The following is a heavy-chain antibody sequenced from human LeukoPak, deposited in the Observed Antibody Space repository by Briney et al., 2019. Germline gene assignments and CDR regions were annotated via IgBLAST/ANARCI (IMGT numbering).Heavy chain of an antibody. D-gene: IGHD2-2*02. CDR1: GFTFSSYA. CDR2: ISYDGSNK. Sequence: PGRSLRLSCAASGFTFSSYAMHWVRQAPGKGLEWVAVISYDGSNKYYADSVKGRFTISRDNSKNTLYLQMNSLRAEDTAVYYCAKDPRYCSSTSCYTPDTGFAYWGQGTLVTVSS. J-gene: IGHJ4*02. V-gene: IGHV3-30-3*01. CDR3: AKDPRYCSSTSCYTPDTGFAY.